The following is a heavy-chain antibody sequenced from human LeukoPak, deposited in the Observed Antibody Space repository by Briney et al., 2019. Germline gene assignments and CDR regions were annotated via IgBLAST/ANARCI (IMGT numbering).Heavy chain of an antibody. CDR2: ISGSGGST. D-gene: IGHD3-10*01. J-gene: IGHJ6*03. V-gene: IGHV3-23*01. Sequence: GGTLRLSCAVSGFTFSSYGMSWVRQAPGKGLEWVSAISGSGGSTYYADSVKGRFTISRDNSKNTLYLQMNSLRADDTAVYYCARSLRVRGVPDYMDVWGKGTTVTISS. CDR1: GFTFSSYG. CDR3: ARSLRVRGVPDYMDV.